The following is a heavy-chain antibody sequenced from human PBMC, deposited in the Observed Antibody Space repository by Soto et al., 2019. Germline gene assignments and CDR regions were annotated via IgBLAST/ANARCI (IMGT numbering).Heavy chain of an antibody. J-gene: IGHJ4*02. CDR3: ARHALSVYSSGYFDY. Sequence: GESLKISCKGSGYSFTSYWIGWVRQMPGKGLEWMGIIYPGDSDTRYSPSFQGQVTISADKSISTAYLQWSSLKASDTAMYYCARHALSVYSSGYFDYWGQGTLVTVSS. D-gene: IGHD6-19*01. V-gene: IGHV5-51*01. CDR1: GYSFTSYW. CDR2: IYPGDSDT.